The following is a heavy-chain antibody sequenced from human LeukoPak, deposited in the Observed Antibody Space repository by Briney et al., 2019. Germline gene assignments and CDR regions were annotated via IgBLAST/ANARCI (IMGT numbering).Heavy chain of an antibody. V-gene: IGHV3-7*05. CDR3: ARAGQLNY. CDR1: GFIYRGYW. J-gene: IGHJ4*02. Sequence: SGGSLRLSCVGCGFIYRGYWKNWVRQAPGRGLEWVVKIEEDGSAKYYMDSVKGRFSIYRDNAKNSLYLEMYSLRAEDTAMYYCARAGQLNYWGQGTLVTVSS. D-gene: IGHD6-13*01. CDR2: IEEDGSAK.